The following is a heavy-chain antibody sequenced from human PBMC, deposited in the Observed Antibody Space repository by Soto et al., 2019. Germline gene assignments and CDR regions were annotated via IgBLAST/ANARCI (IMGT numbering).Heavy chain of an antibody. CDR1: GASISDYY. D-gene: IGHD3-22*01. Sequence: SETLSLTCSVSGASISDYYWSWIRQPPGKGLEWIGYIYLRGGTNYNPSLNSRVTISLDTSKNQFSLNVRSVTAADTAVYYCARQYYYDSIDSWGQGTLVAVS. CDR2: IYLRGGT. CDR3: ARQYYYDSIDS. V-gene: IGHV4-59*01. J-gene: IGHJ4*02.